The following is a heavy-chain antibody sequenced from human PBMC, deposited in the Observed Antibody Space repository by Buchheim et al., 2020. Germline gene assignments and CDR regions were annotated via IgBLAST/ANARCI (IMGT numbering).Heavy chain of an antibody. CDR2: ISGDGHT. D-gene: IGHD5-18*01. V-gene: IGHV3-23*01. CDR1: GFIFSNYA. Sequence: EVQLLESGGGLVQPGGSLRLSCAASGFIFSNYALNWVRQAPGKGLEWVSVISGDGHTNYADSVKGRFSSSRDNAKNTLFLQVNNLRLDDTAVYYCARGASGYTYGLVDYWGQGTL. J-gene: IGHJ4*02. CDR3: ARGASGYTYGLVDY.